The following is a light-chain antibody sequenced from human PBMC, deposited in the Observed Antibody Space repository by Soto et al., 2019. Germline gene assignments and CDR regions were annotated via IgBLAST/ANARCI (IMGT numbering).Light chain of an antibody. CDR3: QQFNSYPIT. CDR1: QGISSA. V-gene: IGKV1-13*02. CDR2: DAS. Sequence: AIQLTQSPSSLSAYVGDRVTITCRASQGISSALAWYQQKPGKAPKLLIYDASSLKSGVPSRFTGSGSGTDFTLTISSLQPDDFATYYCQQFNSYPITFGPGTKVDVK. J-gene: IGKJ3*01.